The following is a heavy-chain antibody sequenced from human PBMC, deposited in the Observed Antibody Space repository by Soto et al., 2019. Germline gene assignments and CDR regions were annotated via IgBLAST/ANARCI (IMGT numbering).Heavy chain of an antibody. CDR3: ARKDYYYDSSNAGWFDP. CDR1: GFTFSSSW. Sequence: EVQLVESGGDLVQPGGSLRLSCAASGFTFSSSWMSWVRQAPGKGLEWVATIKPDGSEKYYVDSVKGGFTISRDSAKNALYLQMNSRRGDDTAVYYCARKDYYYDSSNAGWFDPWGQGTLGTVSS. D-gene: IGHD3-22*01. CDR2: IKPDGSEK. V-gene: IGHV3-7*05. J-gene: IGHJ5*02.